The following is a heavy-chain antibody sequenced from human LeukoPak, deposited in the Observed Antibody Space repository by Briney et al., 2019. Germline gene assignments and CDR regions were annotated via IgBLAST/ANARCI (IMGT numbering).Heavy chain of an antibody. Sequence: GSLRLSCAASGFTFSGYSLSWVRQAPGKGLEWISYISSSSSSIYYADSVKGRFTISRDNSKNTLYLQMNSLRAEDTAVYYCAKDGDDSSGYYFDYWGQGTLVTVSS. CDR3: AKDGDDSSGYYFDY. V-gene: IGHV3-48*01. CDR1: GFTFSGYS. D-gene: IGHD3-22*01. CDR2: ISSSSSSI. J-gene: IGHJ4*02.